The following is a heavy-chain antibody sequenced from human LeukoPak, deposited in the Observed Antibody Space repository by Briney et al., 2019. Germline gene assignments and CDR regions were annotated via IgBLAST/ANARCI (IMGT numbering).Heavy chain of an antibody. D-gene: IGHD2-2*01. CDR2: IIPIFGTA. CDR1: GGTFSSYA. CDR3: ARMYCSSTSCSRSRVVPPYFDY. J-gene: IGHJ4*02. Sequence: SVKVSCKASGGTFSSYAISWVRQAPGQGLEWMGGIIPIFGTANYAQKFQGRVTITADESTSTAYMELSSLRSDDTALYYCARMYCSSTSCSRSRVVPPYFDYWGQGTLVNVSS. V-gene: IGHV1-69*13.